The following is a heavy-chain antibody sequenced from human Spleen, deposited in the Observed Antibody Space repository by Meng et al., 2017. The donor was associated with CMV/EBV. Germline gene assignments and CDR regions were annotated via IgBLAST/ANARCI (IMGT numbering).Heavy chain of an antibody. J-gene: IGHJ4*02. Sequence: GGSLRLSCAASGFIFDDYAMHWVRQAPGKGLEWVSGISWNSGSIGYADSVKGRFTISRDNAKNSLYLQMNSLRVEDTAMYYCAKVYPKVGIFRAFDSWGQGTLVTVSS. V-gene: IGHV3-9*01. D-gene: IGHD3-22*01. CDR3: AKVYPKVGIFRAFDS. CDR2: ISWNSGSI. CDR1: GFIFDDYA.